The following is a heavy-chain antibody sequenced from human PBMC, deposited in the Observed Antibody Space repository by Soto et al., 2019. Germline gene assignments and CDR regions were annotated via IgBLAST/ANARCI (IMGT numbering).Heavy chain of an antibody. CDR1: GGSISSGGYY. D-gene: IGHD6-13*01. CDR2: IYYSGST. V-gene: IGHV4-31*03. Sequence: LSLTCTVSGGSISSGGYYWSWIRQHPGKGLEWIGCIYYSGSTYYNPSLKSRVTISVDTSKNQFSLKLSSVTAADTAVYYCARDRSSSWLDVWGQGTTVTVSS. J-gene: IGHJ6*02. CDR3: ARDRSSSWLDV.